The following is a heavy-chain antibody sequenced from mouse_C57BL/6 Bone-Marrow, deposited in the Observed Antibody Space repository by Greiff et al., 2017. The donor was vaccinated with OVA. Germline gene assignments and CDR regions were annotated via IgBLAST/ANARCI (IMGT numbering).Heavy chain of an antibody. D-gene: IGHD1-1*01. CDR1: GYTFTSYW. V-gene: IGHV1-64*01. CDR3: ARGGVYYRVDYYAMDY. J-gene: IGHJ4*01. Sequence: QVQLQQPGAELVKPGASVKLSCKASGYTFTSYWMHWVKQRPGQGLEWIGMIHPNSGSTNYNEKFKSKATLTVDKSSSTAYMQLSSLTSEDSAVYYCARGGVYYRVDYYAMDYWGQGTSVTVSS. CDR2: IHPNSGST.